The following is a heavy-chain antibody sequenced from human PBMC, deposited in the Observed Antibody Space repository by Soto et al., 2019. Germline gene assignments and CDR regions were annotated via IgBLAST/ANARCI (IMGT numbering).Heavy chain of an antibody. J-gene: IGHJ3*02. CDR2: INSDGSST. D-gene: IGHD6-19*01. Sequence: EVQLVESGGGLVQPGGSLRLSCAASGFTFSSYWMHWVRQAPGKGLVWVSRINSDGSSTSYADSVKGRFTISRDNAKNTLYLQMNSLRAEDTAVYYCARVGYSSGWRAFDIWGQGTMVTVSS. V-gene: IGHV3-74*01. CDR1: GFTFSSYW. CDR3: ARVGYSSGWRAFDI.